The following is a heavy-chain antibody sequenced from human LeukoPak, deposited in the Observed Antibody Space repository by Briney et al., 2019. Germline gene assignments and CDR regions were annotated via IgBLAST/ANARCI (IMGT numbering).Heavy chain of an antibody. CDR1: GGSISSYY. CDR3: AGHHPRNTVDF. V-gene: IGHV4-59*08. D-gene: IGHD2/OR15-2a*01. CDR2: IYYSGST. J-gene: IGHJ4*02. Sequence: KPSETLSLTCTVSGGSISSYYWSWIRQPPGKGLECIVYIYYSGSTNYNPSLKSRVTISVDTSKNQFSLKLSSVTAADTAVYYCAGHHPRNTVDFWGQGTLVTVSS.